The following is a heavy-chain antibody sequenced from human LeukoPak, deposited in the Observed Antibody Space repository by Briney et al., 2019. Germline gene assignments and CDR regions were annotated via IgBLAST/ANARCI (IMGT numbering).Heavy chain of an antibody. V-gene: IGHV1-2*02. CDR3: ARDRLVAVILNY. D-gene: IGHD3-9*01. CDR1: GYTFTDYY. J-gene: IGHJ4*02. Sequence: ASVQVSCKASGYTFTDYYMHWVRQAPGQGLEWMGWINPNSGGTKYAQKFQGRVTMTRDTSISAAYMDLSSLRSDDTAVYYCARDRLVAVILNYWGQGTLVTVSS. CDR2: INPNSGGT.